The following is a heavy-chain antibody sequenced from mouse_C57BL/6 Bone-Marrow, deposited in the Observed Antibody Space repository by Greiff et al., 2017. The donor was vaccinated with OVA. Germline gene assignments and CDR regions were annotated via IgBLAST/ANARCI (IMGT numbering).Heavy chain of an antibody. Sequence: EVQLQQSVAELVRPGASVKLSCTASGFTIKNTYMHWVKQRPEQGLEWIGRIDPANGNTKYAPKFQGKATITADTSSNTAYLQLSSLTSDDTAIYYCAGFLMDYWGQGTSVTVSS. CDR1: GFTIKNTY. CDR3: AGFLMDY. CDR2: IDPANGNT. J-gene: IGHJ4*01. V-gene: IGHV14-3*01.